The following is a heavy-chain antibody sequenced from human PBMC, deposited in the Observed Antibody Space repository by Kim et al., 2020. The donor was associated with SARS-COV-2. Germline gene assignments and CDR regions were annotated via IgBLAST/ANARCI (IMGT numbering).Heavy chain of an antibody. Sequence: GGSLRLSCAGSGFTVSAYYMSWVRQAPGKGLEWVSVIHTDESRYYADSVKGRFTISRDNSKNTLYLQMNSLRAEDTAVYYCARDNIVVAPAAIQSDYYFGLDVWGQGTTVTVSS. CDR1: GFTVSAYY. CDR2: IHTDESR. V-gene: IGHV3-53*01. CDR3: ARDNIVVAPAAIQSDYYFGLDV. J-gene: IGHJ6*02. D-gene: IGHD2-2*02.